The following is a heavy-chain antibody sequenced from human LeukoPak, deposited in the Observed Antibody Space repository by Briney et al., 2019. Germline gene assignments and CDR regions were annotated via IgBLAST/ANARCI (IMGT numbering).Heavy chain of an antibody. CDR2: ISSGSKYI. V-gene: IGHV3-21*01. D-gene: IGHD5-18*01. Sequence: GGSLRLSCAVSGFTFSSYSMNWVRQAPGKGLEWVSSISSGSKYIYNADSVKGRFTISRDNAKNSLYLQMNSLRAEDTAVYYCARALSYSYGSMDFWGQGTLVIVSS. CDR3: ARALSYSYGSMDF. CDR1: GFTFSSYS. J-gene: IGHJ4*02.